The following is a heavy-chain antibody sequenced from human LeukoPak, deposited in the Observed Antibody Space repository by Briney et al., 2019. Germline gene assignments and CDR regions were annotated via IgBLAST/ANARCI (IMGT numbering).Heavy chain of an antibody. D-gene: IGHD3-16*01. V-gene: IGHV4-38-2*02. CDR2: IYYSGST. CDR1: DYSISNGNY. CDR3: ARPRAYTYYFDY. J-gene: IGHJ4*02. Sequence: PSETLSLTCIVSDYSISNGNYWGWIRQPPGKGLEWIGNIYYSGSTYYNPSLKSRVTISVDTSKNQFSLKLSSVTAADTAVYYCARPRAYTYYFDYWGQGTLVTVSS.